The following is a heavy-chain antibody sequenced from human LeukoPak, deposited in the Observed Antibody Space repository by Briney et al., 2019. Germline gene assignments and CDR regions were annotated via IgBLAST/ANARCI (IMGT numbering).Heavy chain of an antibody. Sequence: SETLSLTCTVSGGSISSYYWSWIRQPPGKGLEWIGYIYTSGSTNYNPSLKSRVTISVDTSKNQFSLKLSSVTAADTAVYYCARTSYYYDSSGYYVVGIFDYWGQGTLVTVSS. CDR2: IYTSGST. V-gene: IGHV4-4*09. J-gene: IGHJ4*02. CDR1: GGSISSYY. D-gene: IGHD3-22*01. CDR3: ARTSYYYDSSGYYVVGIFDY.